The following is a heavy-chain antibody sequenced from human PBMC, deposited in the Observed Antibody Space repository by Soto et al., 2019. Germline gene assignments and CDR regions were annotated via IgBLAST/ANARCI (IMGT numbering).Heavy chain of an antibody. CDR1: GASVAGGSYY. V-gene: IGHV4-30-4*01. Sequence: SETLSLTCSVSGASVAGGSYYWSWVRQPPGKGLEWIGYIPSRGRPFYNPSLTSRGTISADTSKNQLSLQLTSVTAADMAVYYCARDTYSGYDFGLWGQGTLVTVPS. CDR3: ARDTYSGYDFGL. D-gene: IGHD5-12*01. J-gene: IGHJ5*02. CDR2: IPSRGRP.